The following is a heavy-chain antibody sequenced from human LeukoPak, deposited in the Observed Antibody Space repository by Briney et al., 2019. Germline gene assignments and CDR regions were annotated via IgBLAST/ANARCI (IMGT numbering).Heavy chain of an antibody. J-gene: IGHJ4*02. Sequence: GESLRLSCAASGFTFNSYVMSWVRQAPGKGLEWVSAISPSGDNTYYADSVKGRFTISRDNSKNTLYLQLNSLRAEDAALYYCAKEVPYNNNWLTIDYWGQGTLVTVSS. D-gene: IGHD1-1*01. CDR3: AKEVPYNNNWLTIDY. CDR1: GFTFNSYV. CDR2: ISPSGDNT. V-gene: IGHV3-23*01.